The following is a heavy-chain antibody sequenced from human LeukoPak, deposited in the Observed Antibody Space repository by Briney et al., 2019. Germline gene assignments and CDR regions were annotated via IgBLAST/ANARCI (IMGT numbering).Heavy chain of an antibody. D-gene: IGHD5-18*01. CDR1: GGSISSYY. V-gene: IGHV4-59*01. CDR3: AREIRGYSYLGGPFDY. Sequence: KPSETLSLTCTVSGGSISSYYWSWIRQPAGKGLEWIGYIYYSGSTNYNPSLKSRVTISVDTSKNQFSLKLSSVTAADTAVYYCAREIRGYSYLGGPFDYWGQGTLVTVSS. CDR2: IYYSGST. J-gene: IGHJ4*02.